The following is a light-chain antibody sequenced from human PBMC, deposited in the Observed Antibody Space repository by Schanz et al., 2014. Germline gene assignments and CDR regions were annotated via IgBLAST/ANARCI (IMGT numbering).Light chain of an antibody. CDR1: QGIGNF. CDR3: QKYNSVTKP. Sequence: IQMTQSPSSLSASVGDRVTITCRASQGIGNFLAWYQQKPGNVPKLLIYGATSLQSGVPSRFTGSGSGTDFTLNIASVQPEDVATYYCQKYNSVTKPFGQGPKVEI. V-gene: IGKV1-27*01. J-gene: IGKJ1*01. CDR2: GAT.